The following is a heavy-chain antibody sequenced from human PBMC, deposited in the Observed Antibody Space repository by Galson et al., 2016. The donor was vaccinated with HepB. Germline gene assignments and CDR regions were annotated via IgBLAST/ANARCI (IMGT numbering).Heavy chain of an antibody. CDR3: AKDCYESSGLCAGGMDV. CDR2: IRSKTNNYAT. CDR1: GFTFSGFA. Sequence: SLRLSCAASGFTFSGFAMHWVRQASGKGLEWVGRIRSKTNNYATAYAASMKDRFTISRDNSKNTLYLQMNSLRVEDTAVYYCAKDCYESSGLCAGGMDVWGQGTTVTVSS. D-gene: IGHD3-22*01. V-gene: IGHV3-73*01. J-gene: IGHJ6*02.